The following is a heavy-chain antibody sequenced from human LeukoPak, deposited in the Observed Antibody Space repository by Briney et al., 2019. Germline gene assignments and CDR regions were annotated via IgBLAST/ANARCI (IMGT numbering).Heavy chain of an antibody. D-gene: IGHD2-2*01. J-gene: IGHJ6*04. CDR1: GFTFSNYA. V-gene: IGHV3-23*01. CDR2: ISGGDGSK. CDR3: AKDVYCSSTTCYGLDYYYGMDV. Sequence: GGSLRLSCAASGFTFSNYAMNWVRQAPGKGLEWVSTISGGDGSKYYADSVKGRFTISRDNSKNTLYLQMNSLRAEDTAVYYCAKDVYCSSTTCYGLDYYYGMDVWGKGTTVTVSS.